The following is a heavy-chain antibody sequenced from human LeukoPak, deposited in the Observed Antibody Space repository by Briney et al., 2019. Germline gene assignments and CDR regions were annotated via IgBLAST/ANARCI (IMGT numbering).Heavy chain of an antibody. Sequence: GGSLRLSCAASGFTFSSSAMSWVRQAPGKGLEWLSGISGSGGGTYYADSVKGRFTISRDNAKNSLYLQMNSLRAEDTAVYYCARAKKSLRYFDWSAETYMDYPYYYYGMDVWGQGTTVTVSS. J-gene: IGHJ6*02. V-gene: IGHV3-23*01. CDR1: GFTFSSSA. CDR2: ISGSGGGT. CDR3: ARAKKSLRYFDWSAETYMDYPYYYYGMDV. D-gene: IGHD3-9*01.